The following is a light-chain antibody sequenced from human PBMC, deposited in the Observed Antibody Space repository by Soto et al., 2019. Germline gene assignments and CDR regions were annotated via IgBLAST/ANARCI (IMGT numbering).Light chain of an antibody. V-gene: IGLV4-69*01. Sequence: QPVLTQSPSASASLGASVKLTCTLSSGHSSYAIAWHQQQPEKGPRYLMKVNSDGYHNKGDGIPDRFSGSSSGAERYLTISSLQSEDEADYYCQTWGTGIQVFGGGTKVTVL. CDR3: QTWGTGIQV. CDR1: SGHSSYA. CDR2: VNSDGYH. J-gene: IGLJ2*01.